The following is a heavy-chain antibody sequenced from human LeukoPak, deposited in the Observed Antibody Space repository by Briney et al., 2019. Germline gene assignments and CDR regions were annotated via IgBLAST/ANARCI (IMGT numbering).Heavy chain of an antibody. Sequence: NPSETLSLTCTVSGGSISSHYWSWIRQPPGKGLEWIGYIYYSGSTNYNPSLKSRVTISVDTSKNQFSLKLSSVTAADTAVYYCARALAYDFWSGLYYYYYMDGWGKGTTVTVSS. J-gene: IGHJ6*03. V-gene: IGHV4-59*11. CDR1: GGSISSHY. CDR3: ARALAYDFWSGLYYYYYMDG. D-gene: IGHD3-3*01. CDR2: IYYSGST.